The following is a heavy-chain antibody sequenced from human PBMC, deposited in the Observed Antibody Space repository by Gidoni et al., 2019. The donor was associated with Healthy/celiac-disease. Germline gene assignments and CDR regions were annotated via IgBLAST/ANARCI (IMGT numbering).Heavy chain of an antibody. D-gene: IGHD3-22*01. J-gene: IGHJ4*02. CDR3: ARGPYYYDSSGYYYGGFLGDY. CDR2: IIPIFGTA. CDR1: GGTFSSYA. Sequence: QVQLVQSGAEVKKPGSSVTVSCKASGGTFSSYAISWGRQAPGQGLEWMGGIIPIFGTANYAQKFQGRVTITADESTSTAYMELSSLRSEDTAVYYCARGPYYYDSSGYYYGGFLGDYWGQGTLVTVSS. V-gene: IGHV1-69*01.